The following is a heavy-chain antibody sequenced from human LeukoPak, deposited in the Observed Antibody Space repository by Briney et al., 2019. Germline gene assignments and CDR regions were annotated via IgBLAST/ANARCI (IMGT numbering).Heavy chain of an antibody. CDR3: ARDKRMVSSNYDY. J-gene: IGHJ4*02. V-gene: IGHV4-59*12. D-gene: IGHD3-10*01. CDR1: GGSISSYY. Sequence: SETLSLTCTVSGGSISSYYWSWIRQPPGKGLEWIGYIYYSGSTYYNPSLKSRVTISVDTSKNQFSLKLSSVTAADTAVYYCARDKRMVSSNYDYWGQGTLVTVSS. CDR2: IYYSGST.